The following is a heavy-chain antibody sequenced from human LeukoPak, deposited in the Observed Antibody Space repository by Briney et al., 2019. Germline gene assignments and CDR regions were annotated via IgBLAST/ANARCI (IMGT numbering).Heavy chain of an antibody. CDR2: IYYSGST. Sequence: SETLSLTCTVSGGSLSDYYWTWVRQPPGKGLEWIGYIYYSGSTNYNPSLKSRVTISVDTSKTQFSLKLTSVTAADTAVYYCARTSWQLGAFDYWGQGTLVTVSS. D-gene: IGHD6-6*01. V-gene: IGHV4-59*01. J-gene: IGHJ4*02. CDR1: GGSLSDYY. CDR3: ARTSWQLGAFDY.